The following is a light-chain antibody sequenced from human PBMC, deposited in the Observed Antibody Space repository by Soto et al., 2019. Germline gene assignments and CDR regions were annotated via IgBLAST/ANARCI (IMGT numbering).Light chain of an antibody. Sequence: QSVLTQSSSASASLGSSAKLTYTLSSGHSSYIIAWHQQQPGKAPRYLMKLEGSGSYNKGSGVPDRFSGSSSGADRYLTISNLQFEDEADYYCETCDFNTRVFGGGTKLTVL. CDR2: LEGSGSY. V-gene: IGLV4-60*02. CDR3: ETCDFNTRV. CDR1: SGHSSYI. J-gene: IGLJ3*02.